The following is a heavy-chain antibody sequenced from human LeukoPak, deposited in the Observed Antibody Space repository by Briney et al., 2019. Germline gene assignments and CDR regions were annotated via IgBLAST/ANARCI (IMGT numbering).Heavy chain of an antibody. D-gene: IGHD2-15*01. Sequence: PGRSLRLSCAASGFTFDDYAMHWVRQAPGKGLEWVSGISWNSGSIGYADSVKGRFTISRDNAKNSLYLQMNSLRAEDTALYYCAKAIGYCGGGSCHIDYWGQGTLVTVSS. CDR1: GFTFDDYA. CDR3: AKAIGYCGGGSCHIDY. V-gene: IGHV3-9*01. J-gene: IGHJ4*02. CDR2: ISWNSGSI.